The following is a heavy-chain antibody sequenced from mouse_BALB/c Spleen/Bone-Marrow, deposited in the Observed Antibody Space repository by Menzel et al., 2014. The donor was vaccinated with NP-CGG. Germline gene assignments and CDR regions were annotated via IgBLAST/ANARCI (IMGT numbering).Heavy chain of an antibody. CDR3: ARLEGNCGSTFAY. D-gene: IGHD1-1*01. CDR1: GYSFTSYW. Sequence: LVESGAELVRPGASVKLSCKASGYSFTSYWMNWVKQRPGHGLEWIGMIHPSDTETRLNQRFKDKATLTVDKSSSTAYMQLNSPTSEDSAVYYCARLEGNCGSTFAYWGQGTLVTVSA. CDR2: IHPSDTET. J-gene: IGHJ3*01. V-gene: IGHV1-74*04.